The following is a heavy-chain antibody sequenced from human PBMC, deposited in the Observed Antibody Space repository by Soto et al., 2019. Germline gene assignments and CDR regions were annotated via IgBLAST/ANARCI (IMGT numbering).Heavy chain of an antibody. CDR2: IIPIIGIA. V-gene: IGHV1-69*02. D-gene: IGHD1-26*01. CDR3: GRGSGGGCAY. Sequence: QVQLVQSGAEVKKPGSSVKVSCKASGDTFSSYIISWVRQAPGQGPEWMGRIIPIIGIANYAQKFKGTVTITADKSRSTASMEQSCLRGEDTAADDCGRGSGGGCAYLGQGTVVPVSS. J-gene: IGHJ1*01. CDR1: GDTFSSYI.